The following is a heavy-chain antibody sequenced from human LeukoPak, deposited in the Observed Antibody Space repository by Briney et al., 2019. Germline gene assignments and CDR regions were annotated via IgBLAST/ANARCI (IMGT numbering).Heavy chain of an antibody. Sequence: GRSLRLSCAASGFTFSSYGMHWVRQAPGKGLEWVAVISYDGSNKYYADSVKGRFTISRDNSKNTLYPQMNSLRAEDTAVYYCAKAVQYCSSTSCPLDYWGQGTLVTVSS. CDR1: GFTFSSYG. CDR3: AKAVQYCSSTSCPLDY. V-gene: IGHV3-30*18. J-gene: IGHJ4*02. D-gene: IGHD2-2*01. CDR2: ISYDGSNK.